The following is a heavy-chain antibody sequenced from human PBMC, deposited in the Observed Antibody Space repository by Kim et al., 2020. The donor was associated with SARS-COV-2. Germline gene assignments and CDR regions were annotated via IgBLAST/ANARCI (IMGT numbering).Heavy chain of an antibody. CDR3: ARGYSSGWNLDY. D-gene: IGHD6-19*01. V-gene: IGHV4-59*09. J-gene: IGHJ4*02. Sequence: TPSLRRRVTISVDTTKNQFSLRLSSVTAAATAVYYCARGYSSGWNLDYWGQGTLVTVSS.